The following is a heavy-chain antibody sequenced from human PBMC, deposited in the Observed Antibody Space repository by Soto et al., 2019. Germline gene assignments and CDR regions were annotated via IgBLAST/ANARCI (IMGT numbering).Heavy chain of an antibody. CDR1: GYTFTSYG. Sequence: ASVKVSCKASGYTFTSYGISWVRQAPGQGLEWMGWISAYNGNTNYPQKLQGRVTMTTDTSTSTAYMELRSLRSDDTAVYYCARDLEYCSGGSCYHVSMATVSYGMDVWGQGTTVTVSS. D-gene: IGHD2-15*01. CDR3: ARDLEYCSGGSCYHVSMATVSYGMDV. CDR2: ISAYNGNT. V-gene: IGHV1-18*01. J-gene: IGHJ6*02.